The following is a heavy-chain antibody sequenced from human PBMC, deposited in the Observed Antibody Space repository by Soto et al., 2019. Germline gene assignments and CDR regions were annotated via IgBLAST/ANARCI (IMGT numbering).Heavy chain of an antibody. Sequence: QVQLVQSGAEVKKPGASVKVSCKASGYTFTGYYMHWVRQAPGQGLEWMGWINPNSGGTNYAQKFQGWVTMTRDTSISTAYMELSRLRADDTAVYYCAGGGSLWFGELSDYYYGMDGWGQGTTVTVSS. V-gene: IGHV1-2*04. CDR3: AGGGSLWFGELSDYYYGMDG. CDR2: INPNSGGT. D-gene: IGHD3-10*01. J-gene: IGHJ6*02. CDR1: GYTFTGYY.